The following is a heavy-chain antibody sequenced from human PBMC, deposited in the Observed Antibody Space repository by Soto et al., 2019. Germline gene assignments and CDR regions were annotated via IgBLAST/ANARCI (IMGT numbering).Heavy chain of an antibody. V-gene: IGHV1-18*01. J-gene: IGHJ4*02. CDR2: ISAYNGNT. CDR3: ARDDSPGIAAAGTSAY. D-gene: IGHD6-13*01. Sequence: ASVKVSCKASGYTFTSYGISWVRQAPEQGLEWMGWISAYNGNTNYAQKLQGRVTMTTDTSTSTAYMELRSLRSDDTAVYYCARDDSPGIAAAGTSAYWGQGTLVTVSS. CDR1: GYTFTSYG.